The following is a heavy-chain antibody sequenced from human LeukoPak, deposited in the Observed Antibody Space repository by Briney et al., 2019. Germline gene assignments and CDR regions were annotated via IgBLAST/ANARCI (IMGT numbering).Heavy chain of an antibody. CDR2: ISWNSGSI. J-gene: IGHJ4*02. D-gene: IGHD5-24*01. CDR3: AKDFMATPQGFDY. V-gene: IGHV3-9*03. Sequence: GGSLRLSCAASGFTFDDYAMHWVRQAPGKGLEWVSGISWNSGSIGYADSVKGRFTISRDNAKNSLYLQMNSLRAEDMALYYCAKDFMATPQGFDYWGQGTLVTVSS. CDR1: GFTFDDYA.